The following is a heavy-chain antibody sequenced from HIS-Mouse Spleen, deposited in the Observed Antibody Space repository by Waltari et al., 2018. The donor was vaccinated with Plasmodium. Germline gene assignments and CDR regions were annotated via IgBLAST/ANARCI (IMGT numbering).Heavy chain of an antibody. Sequence: EVQLVESGGGLVKPGGSLRLSCAASGFTFSSYSMNWVRQAPGKGLEWVSSISSSSSYIYYADSVKGRFTISRDNAKNSLYLQMNSLRAEDTAVYYGAREDILTGYYNDYWYFDLWGRGTLVTVSS. CDR1: GFTFSSYS. V-gene: IGHV3-21*01. J-gene: IGHJ2*01. CDR2: ISSSSSYI. CDR3: AREDILTGYYNDYWYFDL. D-gene: IGHD3-9*01.